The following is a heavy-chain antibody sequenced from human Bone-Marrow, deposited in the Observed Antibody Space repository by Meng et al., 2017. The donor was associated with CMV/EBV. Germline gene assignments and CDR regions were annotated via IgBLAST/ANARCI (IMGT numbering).Heavy chain of an antibody. CDR3: ARDLISRWYPYYFDY. CDR2: IYYSGST. CDR1: GGSISSSSYY. D-gene: IGHD6-19*01. V-gene: IGHV4-39*07. Sequence: SETLSLTCTVSGGSISSSSYYWGWIRQPPGKGLEWIGSIYYSGSTYYNPSLKSRVTISVDTSKNQFSLKLSSVTAADTAVYYCARDLISRWYPYYFDYWGQGTLVTVSS. J-gene: IGHJ4*02.